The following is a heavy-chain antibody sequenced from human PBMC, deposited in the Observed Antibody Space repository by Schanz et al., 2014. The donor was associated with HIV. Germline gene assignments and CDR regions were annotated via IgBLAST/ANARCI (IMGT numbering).Heavy chain of an antibody. CDR1: GFTFNSYA. Sequence: QVQLVESGGGVVQPGRSLRLSCAASGFTFNSYAMHWVRQAPGKGLEWVTVTSNDGSNKYYTDSVKGRFTISRDNSKNTVYLQMNSLRPEDTAVYYCARMEQLIIGYYYGMDVWGQGTTVTVSS. CDR2: TSNDGSNK. V-gene: IGHV3-30-3*01. J-gene: IGHJ6*02. D-gene: IGHD3-16*01. CDR3: ARMEQLIIGYYYGMDV.